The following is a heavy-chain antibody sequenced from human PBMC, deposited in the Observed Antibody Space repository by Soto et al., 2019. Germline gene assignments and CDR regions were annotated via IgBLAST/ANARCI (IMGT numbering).Heavy chain of an antibody. CDR3: ARGASPPSSGWQRWRYYFDY. J-gene: IGHJ4*02. V-gene: IGHV4-34*01. CDR2: INHSGST. Sequence: SETLSLTCAVYGGSFSGYYWSWIRQPPGKGLEWIGEINHSGSTNYNPSLKSRVTISVDTSKNQFSLKLSSVTAADTAVYYCARGASPPSSGWQRWRYYFDYWGQGTLVTVSS. D-gene: IGHD6-19*01. CDR1: GGSFSGYY.